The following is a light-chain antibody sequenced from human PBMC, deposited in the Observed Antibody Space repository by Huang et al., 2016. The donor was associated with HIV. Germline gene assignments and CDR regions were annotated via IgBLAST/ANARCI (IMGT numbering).Light chain of an antibody. J-gene: IGKJ3*01. Sequence: DIVMTQSPDSVGVSLGERATINCKSSRSLLHTDNQHYLAWYQQRPGQPPKLLSHWASIRKSGVPDLFIGSWYGTDFTLTISSLQAEDVAVYYCHQYHSSPFTFGPGTIVDIK. CDR3: HQYHSSPFT. CDR1: RSLLHTDNQHY. V-gene: IGKV4-1*01. CDR2: WAS.